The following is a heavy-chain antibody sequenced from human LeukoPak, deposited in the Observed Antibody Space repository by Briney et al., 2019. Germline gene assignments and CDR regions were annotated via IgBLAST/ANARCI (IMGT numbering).Heavy chain of an antibody. CDR2: IWPDGSNK. CDR1: GFTFNSYG. Sequence: GGSLRLSCAASGFTFNSYGMFWVRQAPGKGLEWVAFIWPDGSNKLYGDSVKGRFTISRDNAKKSMYVQMNSLRAEDTAVYYCARGFDAYYGFDIWGQGTMVTVSS. V-gene: IGHV3-33*01. CDR3: ARGFDAYYGFDI. D-gene: IGHD2/OR15-2a*01. J-gene: IGHJ3*02.